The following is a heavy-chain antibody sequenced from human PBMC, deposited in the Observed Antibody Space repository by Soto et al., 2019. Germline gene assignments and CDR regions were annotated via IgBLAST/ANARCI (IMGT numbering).Heavy chain of an antibody. CDR3: AKTGYSSSWYILDYYSMDV. V-gene: IGHV3-9*01. J-gene: IGHJ6*03. Sequence: EVQLVESGGGLVQPGRSLRLSCAASGFTFDDYAMHWVRQAPGKGLEWVSGISWNSGSIAYADSVKGRFTISRDTAKNSLYLQMNSLGAEDTALYYCAKTGYSSSWYILDYYSMDVWGKGTTVTVSS. CDR1: GFTFDDYA. CDR2: ISWNSGSI. D-gene: IGHD6-13*01.